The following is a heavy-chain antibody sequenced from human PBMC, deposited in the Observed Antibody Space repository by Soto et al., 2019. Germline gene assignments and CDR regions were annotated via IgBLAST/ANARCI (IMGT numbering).Heavy chain of an antibody. J-gene: IGHJ5*02. CDR1: GGTFSSYT. Sequence: ASVKVSCKASGGTFSSYTISWVRQAPGQGLEWMGRIIPILGIANYAQKFQGRVTITADKSTSTAYMELSSLRSDDTAVYYCARSYSGSYDTRHWFDPWRKGTXVSV. D-gene: IGHD1-26*01. CDR2: IIPILGIA. CDR3: ARSYSGSYDTRHWFDP. V-gene: IGHV1-69*02.